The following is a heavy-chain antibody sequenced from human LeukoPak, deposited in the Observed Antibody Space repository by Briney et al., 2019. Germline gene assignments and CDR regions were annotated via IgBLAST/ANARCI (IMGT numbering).Heavy chain of an antibody. D-gene: IGHD5-12*01. CDR1: EFTFSSYW. CDR2: IKEDGSEK. V-gene: IGHV3-7*01. J-gene: IGHJ6*03. CDR3: ARHGRGYSGYDYYYYMDV. Sequence: GGSLRLSCAASEFTFSSYWMTWVRQAPGKGLEWVANIKEDGSEKYYEDSVKGRFTISRDNTKNLLYLEMNRLRAEDTAVYYCARHGRGYSGYDYYYYMDVWGKGTTVTISS.